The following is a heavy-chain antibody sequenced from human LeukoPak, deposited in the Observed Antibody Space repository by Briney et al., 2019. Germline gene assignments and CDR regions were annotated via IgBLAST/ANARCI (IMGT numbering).Heavy chain of an antibody. CDR3: ARDRRYPYYFDY. V-gene: IGHV3-20*04. CDR2: INWNGGST. D-gene: IGHD1-1*01. Sequence: PGGSLRLSCAASGFAFDDYGMSWVRQAPGKGLEWVSGINWNGGSTGYADSVKGRFTISRDNAKNSLYLQMNSLRAEDTALYYCARDRRYPYYFDYWGQGTLVTVSS. J-gene: IGHJ4*02. CDR1: GFAFDDYG.